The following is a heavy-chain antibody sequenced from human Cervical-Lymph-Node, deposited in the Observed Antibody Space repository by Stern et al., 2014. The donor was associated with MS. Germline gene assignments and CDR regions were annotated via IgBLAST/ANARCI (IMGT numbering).Heavy chain of an antibody. CDR3: ARDRGEFPDY. Sequence: QLQLQESGPGLVKPSETLSLTCTVSGGSISSGGYYWSWIRQQPGKGLEWIGYIYYSGSTYYNPSLKSRVTISVDTSKNQFSLKLMSVIAADTAVYYCARDRGEFPDYWGQGTLVTVSS. CDR1: GGSISSGGYY. CDR2: IYYSGST. J-gene: IGHJ4*02. D-gene: IGHD3-16*01. V-gene: IGHV4-31*03.